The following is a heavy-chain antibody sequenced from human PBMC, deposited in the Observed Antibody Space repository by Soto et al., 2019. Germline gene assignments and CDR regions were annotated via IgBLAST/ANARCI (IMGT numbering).Heavy chain of an antibody. D-gene: IGHD1-26*01. Sequence: EVQLVESGGGLVQPGGSLRLSCAASGFTFSSNWMHWVRQAPGKGLVWVSRSNTDGSSVDYADSVKGRFTISRDNAKNTLYLQMNSLRTEDTAVYYCTRDQTYAGNYYDYWGQGTLVTVSS. CDR2: SNTDGSSV. CDR3: TRDQTYAGNYYDY. CDR1: GFTFSSNW. V-gene: IGHV3-74*01. J-gene: IGHJ4*02.